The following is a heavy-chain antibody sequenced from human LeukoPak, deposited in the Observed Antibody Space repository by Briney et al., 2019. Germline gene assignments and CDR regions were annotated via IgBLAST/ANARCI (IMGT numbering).Heavy chain of an antibody. CDR1: GFTFSSYA. V-gene: IGHV3-23*01. Sequence: PGGSLRHSCAASGFTFSSYAMSWVRQAPGKGLEWVSAISGSGGSTYYADSVKGRFTISRDNSKNTLYLQMNSLRAEDTALYYCARDQGAAGDYWGQGTLVTVSS. CDR3: ARDQGAAGDY. D-gene: IGHD6-13*01. CDR2: ISGSGGST. J-gene: IGHJ4*02.